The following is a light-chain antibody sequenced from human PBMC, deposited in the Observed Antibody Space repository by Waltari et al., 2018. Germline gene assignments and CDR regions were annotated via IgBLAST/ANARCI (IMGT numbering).Light chain of an antibody. CDR1: QNIGSS. J-gene: IGKJ1*01. CDR3: QQYKTSPTWT. Sequence: DIQMTQSPSTLPASVGDSVTITCRASQNIGSSLVWYQQKPGKAPKHLIYEASSLEFGVPSRFSGGGSVAEFTLTIASLQPDDFAAYYCQQYKTSPTWTFGQGTRVELK. V-gene: IGKV1-5*03. CDR2: EAS.